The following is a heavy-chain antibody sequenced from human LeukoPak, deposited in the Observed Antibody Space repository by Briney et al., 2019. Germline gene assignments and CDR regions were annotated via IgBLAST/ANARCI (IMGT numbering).Heavy chain of an antibody. CDR3: ARDKGASSGWHHGMDV. D-gene: IGHD6-19*01. Sequence: ASVKVSCKASGGTFSSYAISWVRQAPGQGLEWMGGIIPIFGTANYAQKFQGRVTITADESTSTAYMELRSLRSDDTAVYYCARDKGASSGWHHGMDVWGQGTTVTVSS. V-gene: IGHV1-69*01. CDR2: IIPIFGTA. J-gene: IGHJ6*02. CDR1: GGTFSSYA.